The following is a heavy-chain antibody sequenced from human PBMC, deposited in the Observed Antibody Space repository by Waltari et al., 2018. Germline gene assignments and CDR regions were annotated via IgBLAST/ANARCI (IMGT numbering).Heavy chain of an antibody. D-gene: IGHD2-2*02. CDR3: ARRGEVPAAIGRDAFDI. CDR2: IIPILGMA. Sequence: QVQLVQSGAEVKKPGSSVKVSCKASGGTFSSYAISWVRQAPGQGLEWMGRIIPILGMANYAQKFQGRVTITADKSTSTAYMELGSLRSEDTAVYYCARRGEVPAAIGRDAFDIWGQGTMVTVSS. CDR1: GGTFSSYA. J-gene: IGHJ3*02. V-gene: IGHV1-69*09.